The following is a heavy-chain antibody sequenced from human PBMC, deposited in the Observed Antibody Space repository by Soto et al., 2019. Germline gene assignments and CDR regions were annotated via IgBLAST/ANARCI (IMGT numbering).Heavy chain of an antibody. V-gene: IGHV4-30-4*01. CDR1: GDSISTVHYY. D-gene: IGHD3-22*01. CDR2: IYYGGST. CDR3: ARGYYSWSSGWLPGE. J-gene: IGHJ4*02. Sequence: QVQLQESGPGLVKPSQTLSLTCAVSGDSISTVHYYWSWIRQPPGKGLEWIGYIYYGGSTYYNPSLRSRVTISADTSKNHFSLKLSSVTAADTALYYGARGYYSWSSGWLPGEWGQGTLVTVSS.